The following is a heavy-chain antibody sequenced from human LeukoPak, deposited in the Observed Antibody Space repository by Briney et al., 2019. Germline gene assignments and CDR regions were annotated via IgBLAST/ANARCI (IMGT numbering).Heavy chain of an antibody. Sequence: GGSLRLSCAASGFTFSSYAMHWVRQAPGKGLEWVAVISYDGSNKYYADSVKGRFTISRDNSKNTLYLQMNSLRAEDTAVYYCAKADYGDYELTFDYWGQGTLVTVSS. CDR1: GFTFSSYA. CDR3: AKADYGDYELTFDY. D-gene: IGHD4-17*01. J-gene: IGHJ4*02. V-gene: IGHV3-30*04. CDR2: ISYDGSNK.